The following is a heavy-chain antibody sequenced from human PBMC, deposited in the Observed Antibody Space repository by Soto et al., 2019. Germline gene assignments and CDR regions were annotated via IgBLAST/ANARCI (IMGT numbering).Heavy chain of an antibody. CDR1: GYTFTSYG. CDR2: ISAYNGNT. J-gene: IGHJ6*03. V-gene: IGHV1-18*01. Sequence: ASVKVSCKASGYTFTSYGISWVRQAPGQGLEWMGWISAYNGNTNYAQKLQGRVTMTTDTSTSTAYMELSSLRSDDTAVYYCARVVAAAGTHYYYYRYIDVWDKGTTVTVSS. D-gene: IGHD6-13*01. CDR3: ARVVAAAGTHYYYYRYIDV.